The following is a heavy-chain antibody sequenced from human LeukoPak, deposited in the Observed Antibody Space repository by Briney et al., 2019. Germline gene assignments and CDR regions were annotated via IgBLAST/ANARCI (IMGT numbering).Heavy chain of an antibody. CDR2: IYYRGNT. V-gene: IGHV4-31*03. J-gene: IGHJ4*02. D-gene: IGHD3-10*01. CDR1: GGSISSVGYY. Sequence: SQTLSLTCTVSGGSISSVGYYWPWIRQHPGKGLEWLGFIYYRGNTEYNPSLKSRLTISVDTSKNQFFLKLNSVTAADTAVYYCARDGAGFDESGSYLDSWGQGTLVTVSS. CDR3: ARDGAGFDESGSYLDS.